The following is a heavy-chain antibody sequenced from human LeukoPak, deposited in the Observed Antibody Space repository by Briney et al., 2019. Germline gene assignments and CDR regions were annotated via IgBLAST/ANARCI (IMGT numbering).Heavy chain of an antibody. D-gene: IGHD6-13*01. J-gene: IGHJ4*02. Sequence: ETLSLTCTVSGYSISSGYSWGWVRQSPGKILEWIGITHHSGAIFYNPSLRSRVIISLDTSKNQFSLRVRSVTAADTAVYYCARLVVSSWYHEVLLGRDYWGQGTLVTVSS. CDR2: THHSGAI. CDR3: ARLVVSSWYHEVLLGRDY. V-gene: IGHV4-38-2*02. CDR1: GYSISSGYS.